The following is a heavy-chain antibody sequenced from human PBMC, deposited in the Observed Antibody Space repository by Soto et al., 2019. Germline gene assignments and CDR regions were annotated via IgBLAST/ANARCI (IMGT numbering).Heavy chain of an antibody. V-gene: IGHV1-2*04. Sequence: ASVKVSCKASGYSFTDYHIHWVRQAPGQGLEWLGRINPKSGGTSTAQKFQGWVTMTADTSISTASMELTRLTSDDTAIYYCARGDSTDCSNGVCSFFYNHDMDVWGQGTTVTVSS. CDR2: INPKSGGT. CDR3: ARGDSTDCSNGVCSFFYNHDMDV. D-gene: IGHD2-8*01. J-gene: IGHJ6*02. CDR1: GYSFTDYH.